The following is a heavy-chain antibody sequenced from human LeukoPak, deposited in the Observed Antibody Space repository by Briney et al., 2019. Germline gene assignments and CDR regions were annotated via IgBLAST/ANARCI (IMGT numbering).Heavy chain of an antibody. Sequence: PGGSLRLSCAASGFTFSSYWMSWVRQAPGKGLEWVANIKYDGSDKYYVDSVKGRFTISRDNTKNSLYLQMNSVRAEDTAVYYCAKDFWSGYTSDYWGQGTLVTVSS. V-gene: IGHV3-7*03. CDR1: GFTFSSYW. CDR3: AKDFWSGYTSDY. CDR2: IKYDGSDK. J-gene: IGHJ4*02. D-gene: IGHD3-3*01.